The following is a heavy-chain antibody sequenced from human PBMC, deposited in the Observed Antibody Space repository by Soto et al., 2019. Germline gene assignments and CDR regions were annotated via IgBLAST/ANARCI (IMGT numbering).Heavy chain of an antibody. CDR2: MNPNSGNT. Sequence: GASVKVSCKASGYTFTSYDINWVRQATGQGLEWMGWMNPNSGNTGYAQKFQGRVTMTRNTSISTAYMELSSLRSEDTAVYYCARGEILSAHMDVWGKGTTVTVSS. D-gene: IGHD2-15*01. CDR3: ARGEILSAHMDV. J-gene: IGHJ6*03. V-gene: IGHV1-8*01. CDR1: GYTFTSYD.